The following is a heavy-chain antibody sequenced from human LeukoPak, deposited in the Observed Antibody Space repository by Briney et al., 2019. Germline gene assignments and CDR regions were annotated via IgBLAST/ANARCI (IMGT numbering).Heavy chain of an antibody. D-gene: IGHD6-19*01. CDR1: GGSFSGYY. CDR2: INHSGST. CDR3: ARGVIAVAGAFDY. V-gene: IGHV4-34*01. Sequence: PSETLSLTCAVYGGSFSGYYWSWIRQPPGKGLEWIGEINHSGSTNYNPSLKSRATISVDTSKNQFSLKLSSVTAADTAVYYCARGVIAVAGAFDYWGQGTLVTVSS. J-gene: IGHJ4*02.